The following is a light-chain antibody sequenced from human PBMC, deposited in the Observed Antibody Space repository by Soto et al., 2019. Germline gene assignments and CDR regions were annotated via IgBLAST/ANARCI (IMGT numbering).Light chain of an antibody. CDR1: RSISRW. CDR2: QAS. V-gene: IGKV1-5*03. CDR3: QQYNTYCT. J-gene: IGKJ1*01. Sequence: DVQVAQSPSIVSACVRDRVRTTCRASRSISRWLAWYQQKPGKAPKLLIYQASTLETGVPSRFSGSGSETEFTLTISSLKPADFATSYCQQYNTYCTFGQGTKVDIK.